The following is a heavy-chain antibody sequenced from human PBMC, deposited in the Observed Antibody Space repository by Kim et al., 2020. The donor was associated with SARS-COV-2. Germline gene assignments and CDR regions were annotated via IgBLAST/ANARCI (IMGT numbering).Heavy chain of an antibody. D-gene: IGHD3-10*01. CDR2: IYYSGST. Sequence: SETLSLTCTVSGGSISSSSYYWSWIRQPPGKGLEWIGSIYYSGSTYYNPSLKSRVTISVDTSKNQFSLKLSSVTAADTAVYYCARGWGMVRGVFTDYWGQGTLVTVSS. V-gene: IGHV4-39*01. CDR3: ARGWGMVRGVFTDY. J-gene: IGHJ4*02. CDR1: GGSISSSSYY.